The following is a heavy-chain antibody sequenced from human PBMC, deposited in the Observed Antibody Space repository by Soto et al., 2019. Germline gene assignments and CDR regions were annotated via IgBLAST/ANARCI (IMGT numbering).Heavy chain of an antibody. V-gene: IGHV4-59*11. Sequence: PSESLSLTCPVSGGSISGHYWIWIRQPPGEGMEWIGYIFYSGSTTYNPSLKSRATISVDTSKNQFSLSLSSVTAADTAVYYCARVGSSGWSPDYWGQGTLVTVSS. CDR1: GGSISGHY. CDR2: IFYSGST. CDR3: ARVGSSGWSPDY. J-gene: IGHJ4*02. D-gene: IGHD6-19*01.